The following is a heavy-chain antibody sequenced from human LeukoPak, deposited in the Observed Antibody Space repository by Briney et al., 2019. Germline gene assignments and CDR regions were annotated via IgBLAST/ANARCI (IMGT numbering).Heavy chain of an antibody. V-gene: IGHV4-59*01. CDR1: GGSISSYY. D-gene: IGHD5-18*01. Sequence: SETLSLTCTVSGGSISSYYWSWIRQPPGKGLEWIGYIYYSGSTNYNPSLKSRVTISVDTSKNQFSLKLSSVTAADTAVYYCARVVDTAMVFDYWGRGTLVTVSS. CDR2: IYYSGST. J-gene: IGHJ4*02. CDR3: ARVVDTAMVFDY.